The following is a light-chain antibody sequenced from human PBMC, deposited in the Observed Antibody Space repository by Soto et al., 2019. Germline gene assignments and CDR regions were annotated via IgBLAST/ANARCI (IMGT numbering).Light chain of an antibody. CDR2: RNN. J-gene: IGLJ3*02. CDR3: AAWDDGRTAL. Sequence: QSVLTQAPSASATPGQTVTIFCSGSPSNICANFVFWYQHRPGTAPKLLIYRNNQRPSGVPDRFSRSKSGTSASLATSGLRAEDEADYYCAAWDDGRTALFGGGTKVTVL. CDR1: PSNICANF. V-gene: IGLV1-47*01.